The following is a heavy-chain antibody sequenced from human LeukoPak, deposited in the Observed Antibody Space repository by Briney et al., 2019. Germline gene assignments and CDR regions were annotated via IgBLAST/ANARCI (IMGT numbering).Heavy chain of an antibody. CDR3: ARLLVYATSRFDH. CDR2: IYFSGNT. J-gene: IGHJ5*02. Sequence: PSETLSLTCTVSGGSINNNAYYWIWIRQHPGKGLEWIGDIYFSGNTRNNPSLKSRLAISVDTSKNQFSLKLSSVTAADTAVYYCARLLVYATSRFDHWGQGTLVTVSS. V-gene: IGHV4-31*03. D-gene: IGHD2-8*02. CDR1: GGSINNNAYY.